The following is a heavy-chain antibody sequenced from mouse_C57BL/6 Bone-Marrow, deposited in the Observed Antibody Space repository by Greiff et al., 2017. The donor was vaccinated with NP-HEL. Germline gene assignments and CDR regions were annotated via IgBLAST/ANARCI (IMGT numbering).Heavy chain of an antibody. J-gene: IGHJ1*03. D-gene: IGHD1-1*01. Sequence: QVQLKQPGAELVKPGASVKLSCKASGYTFTSYWMHWVKQRPGQGLEWIGMIHPNSGSTNYNEKFKSKATLTVDKSSSTAYMQLSSLTSEDSAVYYCARKEVLITTVVAYWYFDVWGTGTTVTVSS. V-gene: IGHV1-64*01. CDR1: GYTFTSYW. CDR2: IHPNSGST. CDR3: ARKEVLITTVVAYWYFDV.